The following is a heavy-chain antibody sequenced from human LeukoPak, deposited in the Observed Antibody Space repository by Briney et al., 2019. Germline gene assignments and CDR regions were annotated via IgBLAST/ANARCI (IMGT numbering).Heavy chain of an antibody. CDR3: AKDYRSSSWYYFDY. CDR1: GFTFSSYG. CDR2: ISGSGGST. J-gene: IGHJ4*02. Sequence: PGGSLRLSCAASGFTFSSYGMHWVRQAPGKGLEWVSAISGSGGSTYYADSVKGRFTISRDNSKNTLYLQMNSLRAEDTAVYYCAKDYRSSSWYYFDYWGQGTLVTVSS. V-gene: IGHV3-23*01. D-gene: IGHD6-13*01.